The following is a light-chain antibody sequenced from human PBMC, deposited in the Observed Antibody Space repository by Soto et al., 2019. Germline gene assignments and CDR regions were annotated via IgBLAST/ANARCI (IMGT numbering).Light chain of an antibody. CDR2: DAS. Sequence: EIVLTQSPATLSLSPGERATLSCSASQSVSSYLAWYQQKPGQAPRLLIYDASNRATGIPARFSGSGSGTDFTLTISSLEPEDFAFYYCQQRSNWPLTFGPGTKVDIK. CDR3: QQRSNWPLT. J-gene: IGKJ3*01. CDR1: QSVSSY. V-gene: IGKV3-11*01.